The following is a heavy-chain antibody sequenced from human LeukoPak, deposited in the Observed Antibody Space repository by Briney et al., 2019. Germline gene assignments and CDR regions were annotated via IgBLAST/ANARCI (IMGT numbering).Heavy chain of an antibody. CDR1: GGSISIYY. CDR2: IYYSGST. Sequence: SETLSLTCTVSGGSISIYYWSWIRQPPGKGLEWIGYIYYSGSTNYNPSLKSRVTISVDTSKNQFSLKLSSVTAADTAVYYCARQDDSSGLYYFDYWGQGTLVTVSS. J-gene: IGHJ4*02. CDR3: ARQDDSSGLYYFDY. D-gene: IGHD3-22*01. V-gene: IGHV4-59*01.